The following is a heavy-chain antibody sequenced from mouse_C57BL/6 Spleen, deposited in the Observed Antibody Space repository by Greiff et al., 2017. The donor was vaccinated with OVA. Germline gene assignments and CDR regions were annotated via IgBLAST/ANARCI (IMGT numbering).Heavy chain of an antibody. Sequence: EVQLQQSGPELVKPGASVKMSCKASGYTFTDYNMHWVKQSHGKSLEWIGYINPNNGGTSYNQKFKGKATLTVNKSSSTAYMELRSLTSEDSAVYYCARPPFYGSSLFDYWGQGTTLTVSS. CDR3: ARPPFYGSSLFDY. CDR2: INPNNGGT. V-gene: IGHV1-22*01. CDR1: GYTFTDYN. D-gene: IGHD1-1*01. J-gene: IGHJ2*01.